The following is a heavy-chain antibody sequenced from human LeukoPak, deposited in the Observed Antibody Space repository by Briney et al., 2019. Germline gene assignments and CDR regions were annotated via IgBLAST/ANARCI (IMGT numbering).Heavy chain of an antibody. V-gene: IGHV3-30*04. CDR3: ARDGFGRQQLDSPHY. Sequence: SGGSLRLSCAASGFTFSRYAMHWVRQAPGKGLECVAVISFDGRDKYYADSVKGRLTISRDNSKNTLYLQMNSLRVEDTAVYYCARDGFGRQQLDSPHYWSQGTLVTVSS. CDR1: GFTFSRYA. CDR2: ISFDGRDK. D-gene: IGHD6-13*01. J-gene: IGHJ4*02.